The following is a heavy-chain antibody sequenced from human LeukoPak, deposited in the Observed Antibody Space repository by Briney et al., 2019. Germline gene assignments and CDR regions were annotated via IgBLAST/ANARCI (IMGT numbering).Heavy chain of an antibody. CDR2: IYHSGST. V-gene: IGHV4-30-2*01. CDR1: GGSISSGGYY. D-gene: IGHD3-22*01. Sequence: PSQTLSLTCTVSGGSISSGGYYWSWIRQPPGKGLEWIGYIYHSGSTYYNPSLKSRVTISVDRSKNQFSLKLSSVTAADTAVYYCARVTYYYDSSGYYPDAFDIWGQGTVVTVSS. J-gene: IGHJ3*02. CDR3: ARVTYYYDSSGYYPDAFDI.